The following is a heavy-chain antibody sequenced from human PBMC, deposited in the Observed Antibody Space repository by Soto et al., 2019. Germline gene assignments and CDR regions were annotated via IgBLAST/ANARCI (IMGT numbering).Heavy chain of an antibody. CDR1: GYTFTNYG. CDR2: INTSNDNK. D-gene: IGHD3-16*01. CDR3: AKDPGRASFYF. J-gene: IGHJ4*02. V-gene: IGHV1-18*01. Sequence: ASVKVSCKASGYTFTNYGISWVRQAPGEGLEWVGWINTSNDNKLYAQKLQGRLTLTTDTSTSTAYMDLTTLRSDDTAVYFCAKDPGRASFYFWARGTLVTVSA.